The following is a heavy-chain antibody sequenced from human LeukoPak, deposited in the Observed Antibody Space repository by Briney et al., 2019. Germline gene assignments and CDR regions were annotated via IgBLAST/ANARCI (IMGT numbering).Heavy chain of an antibody. V-gene: IGHV3-21*06. D-gene: IGHD1-14*01. CDR3: ATETNGRHYDY. CDR2: IGPTGSDR. Sequence: GGSLRLSCTASGLTFSTSGFNWVRQAPGKGLEWVASIGPTGSDRYHADSIKGRFTISRDNANNFLYLQMNRLRAEDTAVYYCATETNGRHYDYWGQGTLLTVSP. CDR1: GLTFSTSG. J-gene: IGHJ4*02.